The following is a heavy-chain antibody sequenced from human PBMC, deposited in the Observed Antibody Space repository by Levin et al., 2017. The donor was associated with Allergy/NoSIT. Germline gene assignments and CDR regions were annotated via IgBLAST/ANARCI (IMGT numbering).Heavy chain of an antibody. CDR2: MKSKPDGGTT. Sequence: GESLKISCAASGFTFNNAWMSWVRQAPGKGLEWVGRMKSKPDGGTTDYAAPVKGRITISRDDSKNTLYLQMNSLKTEDTAVYYCTTVESLIAAGLGGIDFWGQGTLVTVSS. V-gene: IGHV3-15*01. D-gene: IGHD6-13*01. J-gene: IGHJ4*02. CDR1: GFTFNNAW. CDR3: TTVESLIAAGLGGIDF.